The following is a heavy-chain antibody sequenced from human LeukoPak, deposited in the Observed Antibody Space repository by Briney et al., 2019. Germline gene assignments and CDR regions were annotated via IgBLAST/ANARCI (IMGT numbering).Heavy chain of an antibody. Sequence: SETLSLTCTVSGGSIGSSNDYWVWIRQPPGKGLDWVGSIYYNGNTYSNPFLKSRVTISVDTSRTQFSLKLSSVTAADTAVYYCARRSHCTSATCQPHWGQGTLVTVSS. J-gene: IGHJ4*02. D-gene: IGHD2-2*01. CDR3: ARRSHCTSATCQPH. V-gene: IGHV4-39*01. CDR2: IYYNGNT. CDR1: GGSIGSSNDY.